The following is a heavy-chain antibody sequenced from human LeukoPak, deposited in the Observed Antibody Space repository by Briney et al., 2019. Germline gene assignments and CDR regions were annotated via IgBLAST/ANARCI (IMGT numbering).Heavy chain of an antibody. D-gene: IGHD3-22*01. CDR3: ARQSISGSSLSYFDY. V-gene: IGHV4-59*01. J-gene: IGHJ4*02. Sequence: PSETLSLTCTVSGGSISSYYWSWIRQPPGKGLEWMGNIYDSGSTNYNPSLKSRVTISVDTSKNQCSLKLSSVTAADTAVDYCARQSISGSSLSYFDYWGQGTLVTVSS. CDR1: GGSISSYY. CDR2: IYDSGST.